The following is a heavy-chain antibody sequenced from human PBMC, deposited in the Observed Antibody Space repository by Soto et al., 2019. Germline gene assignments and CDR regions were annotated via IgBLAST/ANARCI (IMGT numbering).Heavy chain of an antibody. J-gene: IGHJ3*02. D-gene: IGHD3-10*01. Sequence: SEPLSLTCAVYGGSFSGYYWSWIRQPPGKGLEWIGEINHSGSTNYNPSLKSRVTISVDTSKNQFSLKLSSVTAADTAVDYWAIAMAQDACDIWGQGTMGTV. CDR2: INHSGST. V-gene: IGHV4-34*01. CDR1: GGSFSGYY. CDR3: AIAMAQDACDI.